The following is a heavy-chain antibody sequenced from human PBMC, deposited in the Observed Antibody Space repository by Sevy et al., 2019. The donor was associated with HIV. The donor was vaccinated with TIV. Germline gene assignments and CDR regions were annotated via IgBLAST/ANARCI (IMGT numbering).Heavy chain of an antibody. V-gene: IGHV1-2*06. CDR1: GYTFTGYY. Sequence: ASVKVSCKASGYTFTGYYMHWVRQAPGQGLEWMGRINPNSGGTNYAQKFQGRVTMTRDTSISTAYMELSRLRSDDTAVYYCARCCRIVNYYYGMDVWGQRTTVTVSS. CDR3: ARCCRIVNYYYGMDV. J-gene: IGHJ6*02. CDR2: INPNSGGT. D-gene: IGHD1-26*01.